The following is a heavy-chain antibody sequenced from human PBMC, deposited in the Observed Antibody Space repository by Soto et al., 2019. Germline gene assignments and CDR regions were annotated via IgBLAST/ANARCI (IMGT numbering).Heavy chain of an antibody. CDR1: GGTFSSYA. CDR3: ARVPQPGGAPYHDILTGYFDY. V-gene: IGHV1-69*13. D-gene: IGHD3-9*01. CDR2: IIPIFGTA. J-gene: IGHJ4*02. Sequence: SVKVSCKASGGTFSSYAISWVRQAPGQGLEWMGGIIPIFGTANYAQKFQGRVTITADESTSTAYMELSSLRSEDTAVYYCARVPQPGGAPYHDILTGYFDYWGQGTLVTVSS.